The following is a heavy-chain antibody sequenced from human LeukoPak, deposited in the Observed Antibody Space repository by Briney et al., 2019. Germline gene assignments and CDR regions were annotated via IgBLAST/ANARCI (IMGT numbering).Heavy chain of an antibody. CDR3: ARSSGTGTFSY. CDR1: SSYW. CDR2: VYYGRSP. J-gene: IGHJ4*02. Sequence: SSYWRNWARQAPGKGLEWIGSVYYGRSPYFNPSLESRATISVDTSKNHFSLKMSSVTAADTAVYYCARSSGTGTFSYWGQGTLVTVSS. D-gene: IGHD6-25*01. V-gene: IGHV4-39*02.